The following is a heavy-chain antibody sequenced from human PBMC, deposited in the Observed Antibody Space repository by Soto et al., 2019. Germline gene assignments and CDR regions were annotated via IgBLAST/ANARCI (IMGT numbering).Heavy chain of an antibody. Sequence: DVQLVESGGAVVQPGESLRLSCEVSGFTFSMYSMTWVRQAPGKGLEWVAKIPQEGGDGRYADSVKGRFTISRDNAKNSVFLQMNNLRAADTAVYYCARDQLILPAHDFFYGSDVWGQGATVTVS. CDR1: GFTFSMYS. CDR2: IPQEGGDG. V-gene: IGHV3-7*03. J-gene: IGHJ6*02. CDR3: ARDQLILPAHDFFYGSDV. D-gene: IGHD2-21*02.